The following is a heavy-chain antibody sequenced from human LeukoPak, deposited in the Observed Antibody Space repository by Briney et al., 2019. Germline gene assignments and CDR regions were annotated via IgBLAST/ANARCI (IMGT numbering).Heavy chain of an antibody. CDR2: MNPNSGNT. CDR3: ARGPHKRTYDRDNWFDP. V-gene: IGHV1-8*02. CDR1: GYTFTSYD. J-gene: IGHJ5*02. Sequence: SVKVSCKASGYTFTSYDINWVRQATGQGLEWMGWMNPNSGNTGYAQKFQGRVTMTRDMSTSTVYMELSSLRSEDTAVFYCARGPHKRTYDRDNWFDPWGQGTLVTVSS. D-gene: IGHD3-3*01.